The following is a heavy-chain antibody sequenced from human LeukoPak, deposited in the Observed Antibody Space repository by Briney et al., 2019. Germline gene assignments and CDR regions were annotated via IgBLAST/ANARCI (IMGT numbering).Heavy chain of an antibody. CDR1: GFIFSSYA. CDR3: ARIRCGHTNGICYNY. Sequence: GSLRLSCAASGFIFSSYAMSWVRQPPGKGLEWIGEINHSGGTKYNPSLKSRVTISIDTPENQFSLKLSSVTAADTAVYYCARIRCGHTNGICYNYWGQGTLVTVSS. CDR2: INHSGGT. J-gene: IGHJ4*02. D-gene: IGHD2-8*01. V-gene: IGHV4-34*01.